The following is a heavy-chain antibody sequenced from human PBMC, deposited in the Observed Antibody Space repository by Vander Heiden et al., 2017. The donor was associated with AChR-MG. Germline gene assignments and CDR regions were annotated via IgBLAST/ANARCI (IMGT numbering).Heavy chain of an antibody. D-gene: IGHD2-15*01. CDR1: GGSISSSRYY. CDR3: AWHCSGGSCYSTGAFDI. CDR2: IYYSGST. V-gene: IGHV4-39*01. J-gene: IGHJ3*02. Sequence: QLQLQESGPGLVKPSETLSLTCTVSGGSISSSRYYWGWIRQPPGKGLEWIGSIYYSGSTYYNPSLKSRVTISVDTSKNQFSLKLSSVTAADTAVYYCAWHCSGGSCYSTGAFDIWGQGTMVTVSS.